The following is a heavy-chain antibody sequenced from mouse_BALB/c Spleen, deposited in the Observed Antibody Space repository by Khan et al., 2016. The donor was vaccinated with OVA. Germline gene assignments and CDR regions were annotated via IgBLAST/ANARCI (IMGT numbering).Heavy chain of an antibody. J-gene: IGHJ2*01. CDR2: ISYSGFT. D-gene: IGHD1-1*01. CDR3: ARGSYYGYYFDY. V-gene: IGHV3-2*02. CDR1: GYSITSGYA. Sequence: EVQLQESGPGLVKPSQSLSLTCTVTGYSITSGYAWNWIRQFPENKLEWMGYISYSGFTSYTPSLKSRISITRDKSKNQFFLQLNSVTTEDTATYYCARGSYYGYYFDYWGQGTTLTVSS.